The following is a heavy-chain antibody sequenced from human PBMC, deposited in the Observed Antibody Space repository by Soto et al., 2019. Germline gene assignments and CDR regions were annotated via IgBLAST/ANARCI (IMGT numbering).Heavy chain of an antibody. CDR3: ARYKDRLQLGGNYYYILDV. D-gene: IGHD1-1*01. CDR2: IMPVFPTP. V-gene: IGHV1-69*12. J-gene: IGHJ6*02. CDR1: GGTFSTSA. Sequence: QVQLVQSGAEVKKPVSSVKVSCKASGGTFSTSAISWVRQAPGQGLEWVGGIMPVFPTPDYAQNFQGRVTITADESTTTAYLELTSLRADDTAMYYCARYKDRLQLGGNYYYILDVWGQGTAITVSS.